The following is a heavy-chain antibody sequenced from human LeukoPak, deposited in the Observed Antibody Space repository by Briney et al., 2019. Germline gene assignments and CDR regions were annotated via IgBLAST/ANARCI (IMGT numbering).Heavy chain of an antibody. J-gene: IGHJ4*02. V-gene: IGHV4-59*08. CDR3: ARQSSGWYPFDY. CDR1: GGSISSYY. CDR2: IYYSGIT. D-gene: IGHD6-19*01. Sequence: SETLSLTCTVSGGSISSYYWTWIRQPPGKGLEWIGYIYYSGITNYNPSLKSRVTISVDTSKNKFSLRLSSVTAADTAVYYCARQSSGWYPFDYWGQGTPVTVSP.